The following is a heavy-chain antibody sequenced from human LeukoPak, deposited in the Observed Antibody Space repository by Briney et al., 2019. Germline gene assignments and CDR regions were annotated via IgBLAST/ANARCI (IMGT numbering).Heavy chain of an antibody. D-gene: IGHD6-13*01. J-gene: IGHJ4*02. V-gene: IGHV6-1*01. CDR3: ARGRASAFDY. CDR2: TYQRSKWSS. Sequence: SPTLSLTCVISGDSLSSSGDAWNWIRQSPSGRLEWLGRTYQRSKWSSDYALSVRSRITVDPDTSKNQFSLQLYSVTPEDTAVYYCARGRASAFDYWDQGTLVTVSS. CDR1: GDSLSSSGDA.